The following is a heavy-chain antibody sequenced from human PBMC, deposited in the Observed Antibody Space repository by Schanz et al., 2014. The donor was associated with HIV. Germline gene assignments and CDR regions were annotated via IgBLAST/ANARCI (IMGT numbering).Heavy chain of an antibody. CDR3: ARNEFRLLPFDF. V-gene: IGHV1-2*02. CDR1: GYTFTNYY. Sequence: QVHLVQSGAEVRRPGASVKVSCMASGYTFTNYYIHWVRQAPGQGPEWMGWIDCSNGDTYYKKNFRGRVTMTRDTPITTVFMELSGLRSDDPAVYFCARNEFRLLPFDFWGQGTLVTVSS. J-gene: IGHJ4*02. CDR2: IDCSNGDT. D-gene: IGHD2-21*02.